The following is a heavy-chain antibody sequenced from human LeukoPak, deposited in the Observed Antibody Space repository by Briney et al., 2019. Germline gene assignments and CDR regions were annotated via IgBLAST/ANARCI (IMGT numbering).Heavy chain of an antibody. CDR1: GYTFTSYW. Sequence: GESLKISCKGSGYTFTSYWIGWVRQMPGNGLEWMGIIYPGDSDTRYSPSFQGQVTISADKSISTAYLQWSSLKASDTAMYYCARASAYSSTWYQGVAYWGQGTLVTVSS. D-gene: IGHD6-13*01. J-gene: IGHJ4*02. CDR2: IYPGDSDT. V-gene: IGHV5-51*01. CDR3: ARASAYSSTWYQGVAY.